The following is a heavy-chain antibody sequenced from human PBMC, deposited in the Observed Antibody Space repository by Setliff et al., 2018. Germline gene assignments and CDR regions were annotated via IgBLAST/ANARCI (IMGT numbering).Heavy chain of an antibody. D-gene: IGHD3-3*01. CDR3: ARGGKILEWLYAHDY. CDR2: IYYSGST. J-gene: IGHJ4*02. V-gene: IGHV4-39*07. Sequence: PSETLSLTCTVSGGSISSSSYYWGWIRQPPGKGLEWIGSIYYSGSTYYNPSLKSRVTISVDTSKNQFSLKLSSVTAADTAVYYCARGGKILEWLYAHDYWGQGTLVTVYS. CDR1: GGSISSSSYY.